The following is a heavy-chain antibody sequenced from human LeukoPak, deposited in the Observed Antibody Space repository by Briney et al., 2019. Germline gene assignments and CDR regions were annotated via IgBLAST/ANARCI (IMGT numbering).Heavy chain of an antibody. CDR2: ISAYNGNT. V-gene: IGHV1-18*01. D-gene: IGHD2-2*01. CDR1: GYTFTSYG. J-gene: IGHJ4*02. CDR3: ARDLIPPRWYCSGTSCYVPGY. Sequence: ASVKVSCKASGYTFTSYGISWVRQAPGQGLEWIGWISAYNGNTNYAQKLQGRVTMTTDTSTSTAYMELRSLRSDDTAVYYCARDLIPPRWYCSGTSCYVPGYWGQGTLVTVSS.